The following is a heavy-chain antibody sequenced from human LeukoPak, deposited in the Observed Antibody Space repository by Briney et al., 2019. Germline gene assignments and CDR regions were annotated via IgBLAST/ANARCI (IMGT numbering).Heavy chain of an antibody. D-gene: IGHD1-14*01. CDR1: GFTFSSYW. CDR3: ARSNQADDY. J-gene: IGHJ4*02. CDR2: INPGGSSI. Sequence: GRSLRLSWAASGFTFSSYWMDWVRQVPGKGLVWVARINPGGSSITYADSVKGRFTISRDNAKNTLYLQMDSLRAEDTGVYYCARSNQADDYWGQGTLVTVSS. V-gene: IGHV3-74*01.